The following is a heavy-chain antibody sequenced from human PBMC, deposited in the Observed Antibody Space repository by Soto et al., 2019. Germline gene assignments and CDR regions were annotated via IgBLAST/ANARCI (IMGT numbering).Heavy chain of an antibody. J-gene: IGHJ4*02. CDR2: IWYDGSNK. CDR3: ARDGEWELLPADY. D-gene: IGHD1-26*01. V-gene: IGHV3-33*01. CDR1: GFTFSSYG. Sequence: VQLVESGGGVVQPGRSLRLSCAASGFTFSSYGMHWVRQAPGKGLEWVAVIWYDGSNKYYADSVKGRFTISRDNSKNTLYLQMNSLRAEDTAVYYCARDGEWELLPADYWGQGTLVTVSS.